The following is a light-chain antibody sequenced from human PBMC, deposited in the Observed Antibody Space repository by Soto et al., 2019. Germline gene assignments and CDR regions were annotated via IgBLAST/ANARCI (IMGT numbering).Light chain of an antibody. V-gene: IGKV1-9*01. CDR3: QQLNSYPLT. CDR2: AAS. J-gene: IGKJ4*01. Sequence: DIQLTQSPSFLSSSVGYRVTITCRASQGVSTYLAWYQQKPGKAPKLLIYAASTLQSGVPSRFSGSGSGTEFTLTISNLQPEDFATYYCQQLNSYPLTFGGGTKVEIK. CDR1: QGVSTY.